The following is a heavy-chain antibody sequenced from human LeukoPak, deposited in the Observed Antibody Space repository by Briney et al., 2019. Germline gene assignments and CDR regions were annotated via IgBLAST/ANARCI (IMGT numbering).Heavy chain of an antibody. D-gene: IGHD3-10*01. J-gene: IGHJ4*02. CDR2: INPNSGGT. CDR3: ARGTITMVRGVISLDFDY. V-gene: IGHV1-2*02. CDR1: GYTFTGYY. Sequence: ASVKVSCKASGYTFTGYYMHWVRQAPGQGLEWMGWINPNSGGTNYAQKLQGRVTMTTDTSTSTAYMELRSLRSDDTAVYYCARGTITMVRGVISLDFDYWGQGTLVTVSS.